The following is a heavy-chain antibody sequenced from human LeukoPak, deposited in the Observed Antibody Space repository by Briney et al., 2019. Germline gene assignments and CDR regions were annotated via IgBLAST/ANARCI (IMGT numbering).Heavy chain of an antibody. D-gene: IGHD4-17*01. V-gene: IGHV4-38-2*02. Sequence: SETLSLTCTVSGYSISSGYYWGWIRQPPGKGLEWIGSIYHSGSTYYNPSLKSRVTISVDTSKNQFSLKLSSVTAADTAVYYCARGPGHDYGDYEGYFDYWGQGTLVTVSS. J-gene: IGHJ4*02. CDR3: ARGPGHDYGDYEGYFDY. CDR1: GYSISSGYY. CDR2: IYHSGST.